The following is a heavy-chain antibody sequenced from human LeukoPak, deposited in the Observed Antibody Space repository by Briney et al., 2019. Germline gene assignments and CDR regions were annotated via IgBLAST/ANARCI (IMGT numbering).Heavy chain of an antibody. CDR1: RFAFSNYA. Sequence: GGSLRLSCAASRFAFSNYAINWVRQAPGKGLEWVSSISGSSSYIYYADSVKGRFTISRDNAKNTVYLQMNSLRAQDPAIYYRAEDAGAIPPGYYMDVGGEGTTLTVPS. J-gene: IGHJ6*03. D-gene: IGHD7-27*01. CDR3: AEDAGAIPPGYYMDV. CDR2: ISGSSSYI. V-gene: IGHV3-21*06.